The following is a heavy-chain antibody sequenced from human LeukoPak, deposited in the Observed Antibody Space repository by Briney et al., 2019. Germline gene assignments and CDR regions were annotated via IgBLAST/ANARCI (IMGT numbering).Heavy chain of an antibody. CDR2: VSGGGDTT. CDR3: AKGEYCSSTSCYPDSHDY. J-gene: IGHJ4*02. V-gene: IGHV3-23*01. CDR1: GFTFRNFP. D-gene: IGHD2-2*01. Sequence: GGSLRLSCAASGFTFRNFPMSWVRQAPGEGLEWVSTVSGGGDTTYYADSVKGRFTISRDNSRNSLYLQMNSLRAEDTAVYYCAKGEYCSSTSCYPDSHDYWGQGTLVTVSS.